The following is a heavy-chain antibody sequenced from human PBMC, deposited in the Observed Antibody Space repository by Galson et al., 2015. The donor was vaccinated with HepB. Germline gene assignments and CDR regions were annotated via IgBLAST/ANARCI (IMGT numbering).Heavy chain of an antibody. CDR3: ARDYYDILTGHTLAYYYYYYMDV. Sequence: SLRLSCAASGFTFSSYGMHWVRQAPGKGLEWVAVIWYDGSNKYYADSVKGRFTISRDNSKNTLYLQMNSLRAEDTAVYYCARDYYDILTGHTLAYYYYYYMDVWGKGTTVTVSS. D-gene: IGHD3-9*01. CDR2: IWYDGSNK. J-gene: IGHJ6*03. CDR1: GFTFSSYG. V-gene: IGHV3-33*01.